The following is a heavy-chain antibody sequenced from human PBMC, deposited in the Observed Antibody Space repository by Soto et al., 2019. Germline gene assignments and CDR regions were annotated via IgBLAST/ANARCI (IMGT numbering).Heavy chain of an antibody. V-gene: IGHV3-11*01. Sequence: PGASQRISCEVSGFNYSNYYMSWNRQAKGKGLEWVAYISSSDRTIYYADYVKGRFTISWDNAKNSLYLQMNSLSAEVTSVYYFARGQHYYDSSGYPGYWGQGTLVTVSS. CDR2: ISSSDRTI. D-gene: IGHD3-22*01. CDR1: GFNYSNYY. J-gene: IGHJ4*02. CDR3: ARGQHYYDSSGYPGY.